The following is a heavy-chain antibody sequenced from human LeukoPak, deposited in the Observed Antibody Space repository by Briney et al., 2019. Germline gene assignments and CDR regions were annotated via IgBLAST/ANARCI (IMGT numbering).Heavy chain of an antibody. J-gene: IGHJ4*02. Sequence: GGSLRLSCAASGFTSSSYAMHWVRQAPGKGLEWVAVISYDGSNKYYADSVKGRFTISRDNSKNTLYLQMNSLRAEDTAVHCCARTFPGGGGFDYWGQGTLVTVSS. CDR3: ARTFPGGGGFDY. D-gene: IGHD3-16*01. CDR1: GFTSSSYA. CDR2: ISYDGSNK. V-gene: IGHV3-30-3*01.